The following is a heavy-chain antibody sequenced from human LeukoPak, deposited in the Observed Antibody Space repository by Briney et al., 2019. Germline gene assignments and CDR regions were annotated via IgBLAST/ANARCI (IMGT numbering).Heavy chain of an antibody. J-gene: IGHJ4*02. CDR1: GYTFTSSG. V-gene: IGHV1-18*01. D-gene: IGHD3-22*01. Sequence: ASVKVSCKASGYTFTSSGITWVRQAPGQGLEWMGWISPYNGNTNYAQKLQGRVTTTTGTSTSTAYMELRSLRSDDTAVYYCARGFFYYDSSGYYYYWGQGTLVTVSS. CDR3: ARGFFYYDSSGYYYY. CDR2: ISPYNGNT.